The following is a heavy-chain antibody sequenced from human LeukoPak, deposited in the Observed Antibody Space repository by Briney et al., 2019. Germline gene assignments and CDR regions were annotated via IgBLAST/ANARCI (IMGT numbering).Heavy chain of an antibody. CDR3: AREFYDSSGYPMPEYFQH. Sequence: GGSLRLSCAASGFTFSSYAMSWVRQAPGKGLEWVAVISYDGSNKYYADSVKGRFTISRDNSKNTLYLQMNSLRAEDTAVYYCAREFYDSSGYPMPEYFQHWGQGTLVTVSS. D-gene: IGHD3-22*01. CDR1: GFTFSSYA. V-gene: IGHV3-30-3*01. CDR2: ISYDGSNK. J-gene: IGHJ1*01.